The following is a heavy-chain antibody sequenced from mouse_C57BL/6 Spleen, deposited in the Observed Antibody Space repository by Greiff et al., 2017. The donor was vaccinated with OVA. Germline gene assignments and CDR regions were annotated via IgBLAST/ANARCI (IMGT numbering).Heavy chain of an antibody. D-gene: IGHD2-4*01. CDR2: IDPEDGDT. V-gene: IGHV14-1*01. CDR1: GFNIKDYY. Sequence: EVQLQQSGAELVRPGASVKLSCTASGFNIKDYYMHWVKQRPEQGLEWIGRIDPEDGDTEYAPKFQGKATMTADTSSNTAYLQLSSLTSEDTAVYYCTFGDYEGAMDYWGQGTSVTVSS. CDR3: TFGDYEGAMDY. J-gene: IGHJ4*01.